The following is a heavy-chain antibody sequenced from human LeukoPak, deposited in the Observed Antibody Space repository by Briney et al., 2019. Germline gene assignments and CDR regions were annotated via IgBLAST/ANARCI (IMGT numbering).Heavy chain of an antibody. Sequence: SETLSLTCAVYGGSFSGYYWSWIRQPPGKGLEWIGEINHSGSTNYNPSLKSRVTISVDTSKNQFSLKLSSVTAADTAVYYCARGLTHDSSGYYYAPTFDYWGQGTLVTVSS. D-gene: IGHD3-22*01. V-gene: IGHV4-34*01. CDR1: GGSFSGYY. CDR3: ARGLTHDSSGYYYAPTFDY. CDR2: INHSGST. J-gene: IGHJ4*02.